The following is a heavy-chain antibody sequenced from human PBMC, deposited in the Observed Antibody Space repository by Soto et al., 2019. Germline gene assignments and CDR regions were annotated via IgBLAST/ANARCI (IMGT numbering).Heavy chain of an antibody. CDR1: GGSISSYY. V-gene: IGHV4-59*08. Sequence: SETLSLTCTVSGGSISSYYWSWIRQPPGKGLEWIGYIYYSGSTNYNPSLKSRVTISVDTSKNQFSLKLSSVTAADTAVYYCARHYYFDSWGQGTQVTVS. CDR2: IYYSGST. J-gene: IGHJ4*02. CDR3: ARHYYFDS.